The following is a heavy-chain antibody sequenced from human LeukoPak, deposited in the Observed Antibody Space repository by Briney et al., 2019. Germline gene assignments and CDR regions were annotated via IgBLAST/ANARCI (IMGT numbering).Heavy chain of an antibody. CDR3: AREARDYGAYYYYGMDV. D-gene: IGHD4-17*01. Sequence: SVKVSCKASGGTFSSYAISWVRQAPGQGLEWRGGIIPIFGKANYAQKFQGRVTITADESTSTAYMELSSLRSEDTAVYYCAREARDYGAYYYYGMDVWGQGTTVTVSS. CDR2: IIPIFGKA. J-gene: IGHJ6*02. CDR1: GGTFSSYA. V-gene: IGHV1-69*13.